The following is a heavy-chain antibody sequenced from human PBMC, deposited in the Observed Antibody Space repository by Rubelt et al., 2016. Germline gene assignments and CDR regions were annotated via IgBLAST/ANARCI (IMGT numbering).Heavy chain of an antibody. J-gene: IGHJ6*02. CDR2: IATAGET. CDR3: ARDRWPYGLDV. Sequence: EVQLVESGGGLVQPGGSLRLSCAASGFTFSSYDMYWVRQPTGKGLEWVSTIATAGETYYLGSVKGRFTISRENAKNSLYLQMNSRRAGDTAVYYCARDRWPYGLDVWGQGTTVTVSS. D-gene: IGHD5-24*01. V-gene: IGHV3-13*01. CDR1: GFTFSSYD.